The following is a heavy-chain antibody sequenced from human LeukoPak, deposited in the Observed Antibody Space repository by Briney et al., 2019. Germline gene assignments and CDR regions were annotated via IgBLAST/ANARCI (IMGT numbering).Heavy chain of an antibody. J-gene: IGHJ4*02. D-gene: IGHD4-11*01. CDR2: ISDAGSNK. Sequence: PGGSLRLSCAASGFTFSRYAMHWVRQAPGKGLEWVAVISDAGSNKYYADSVKGRFTISRDNSKNTLYLQMNSLRAEDTTVYYCARDPAYSNYPEPYYFDYWGQGTLVTVSA. CDR1: GFTFSRYA. V-gene: IGHV3-30-3*01. CDR3: ARDPAYSNYPEPYYFDY.